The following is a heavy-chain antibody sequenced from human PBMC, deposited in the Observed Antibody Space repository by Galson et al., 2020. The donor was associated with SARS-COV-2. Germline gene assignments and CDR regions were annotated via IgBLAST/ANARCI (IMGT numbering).Heavy chain of an antibody. D-gene: IGHD1-26*01. CDR1: GFTFSSYA. Sequence: GESLKISCAASGFTFSSYAMSWVRQAPGKGLEWVSAISGSGGSTYYADSVKGRFTISRDNSKNTLYLQMNSLRAEDTAVYYCAKDRSGSYLSPGDYWGQGTLVTVSS. CDR2: ISGSGGST. J-gene: IGHJ4*02. V-gene: IGHV3-23*01. CDR3: AKDRSGSYLSPGDY.